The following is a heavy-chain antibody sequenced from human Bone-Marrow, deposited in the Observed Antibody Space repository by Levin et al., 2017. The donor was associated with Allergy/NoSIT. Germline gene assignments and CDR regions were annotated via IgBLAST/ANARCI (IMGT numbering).Heavy chain of an antibody. Sequence: RASETLSLTCTVSGGSISSGDYYWSWIRQPPGKGLEWIGYIHYSGSTYYNPSLKSRVTISVDTSKNQFSLKLSSVTAADTAVYYCAREGLDQLLPRDKKNAFDIWGQGTMVTVSS. CDR1: GGSISSGDYY. V-gene: IGHV4-30-4*01. J-gene: IGHJ3*02. CDR2: IHYSGST. CDR3: AREGLDQLLPRDKKNAFDI. D-gene: IGHD2-2*01.